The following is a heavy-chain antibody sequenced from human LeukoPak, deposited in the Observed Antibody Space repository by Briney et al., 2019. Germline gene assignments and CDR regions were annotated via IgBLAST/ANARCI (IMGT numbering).Heavy chain of an antibody. D-gene: IGHD2-2*01. CDR3: ARLVVVVVVPAAKVSGYMDV. V-gene: IGHV3-53*01. CDR2: IYSDNT. J-gene: IGHJ6*03. Sequence: GGSLRLSCTVSGFTVSSNSMSWVRQAPGKGLEWVSFIYSDNTHYSDSVKGRFTISRDNSKNTLYLQMNSLRAEDTAVYYCARLVVVVVVPAAKVSGYMDVWGKGTTVTISS. CDR1: GFTVSSNS.